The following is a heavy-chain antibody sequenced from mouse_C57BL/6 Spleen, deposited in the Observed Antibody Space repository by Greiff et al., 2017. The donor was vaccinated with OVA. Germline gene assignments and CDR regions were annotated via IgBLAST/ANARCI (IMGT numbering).Heavy chain of an antibody. Sequence: VKLQESGPGLVAPSQSLSITCTVSGFSLTSYGVHWVRQPPGKGLEWLVVIWSDGSTTYNSALKSRLSISKDNSKSQVFLKMNSLQTDDTAMYYCARHRGRGSSYDYAMDYWGQGTSVTVSS. CDR3: ARHRGRGSSYDYAMDY. J-gene: IGHJ4*01. V-gene: IGHV2-6-1*01. D-gene: IGHD1-1*01. CDR2: IWSDGST. CDR1: GFSLTSYG.